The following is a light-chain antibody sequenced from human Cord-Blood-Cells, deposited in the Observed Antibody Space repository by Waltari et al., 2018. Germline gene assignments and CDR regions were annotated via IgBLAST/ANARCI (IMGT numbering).Light chain of an antibody. J-gene: IGLJ1*01. CDR2: SNN. Sequence: QSVLTQPPSASGTPGQRVTISCSGSSSNIGSNTVNWYQQLPGTAPKRLIYSNNQRPSGVPDRVSGSKFGNSASLAISGLQSEDDADYYCAAWDDSLNGSYVFGTGTKVTVL. CDR1: SSNIGSNT. V-gene: IGLV1-44*01. CDR3: AAWDDSLNGSYV.